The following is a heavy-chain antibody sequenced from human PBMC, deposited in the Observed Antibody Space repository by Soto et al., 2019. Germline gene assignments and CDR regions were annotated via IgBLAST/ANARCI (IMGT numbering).Heavy chain of an antibody. D-gene: IGHD3-10*01. CDR3: AKGGDYGSGLFDP. CDR2: ISGSGGST. CDR1: GFTFSRYA. J-gene: IGHJ5*02. Sequence: EVPLLESGGGLVQPGGSLRLSCAASGFTFSRYAMSWVRQAPGKGLEWVSAISGSGGSTYYADSVKGRFTISRDNSKNTLSLQMNSLRAEDTAVYYCAKGGDYGSGLFDPWGQGTLVTVSS. V-gene: IGHV3-23*01.